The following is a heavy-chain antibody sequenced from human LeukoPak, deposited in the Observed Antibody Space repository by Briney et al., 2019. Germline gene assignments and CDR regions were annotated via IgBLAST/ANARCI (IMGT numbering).Heavy chain of an antibody. CDR2: IWYDGSNK. Sequence: GGSLRLSCAASGFTFSSYGMHWVRQAPGEGLEWVAVIWYDGSNKYYADSVKGRFTISRDNSKNTLYLQMNSLRAEDTAVYYCARGLSGWNPYYYYGMDVWGKGTTVTVSS. D-gene: IGHD6-19*01. J-gene: IGHJ6*04. CDR3: ARGLSGWNPYYYYGMDV. CDR1: GFTFSSYG. V-gene: IGHV3-33*01.